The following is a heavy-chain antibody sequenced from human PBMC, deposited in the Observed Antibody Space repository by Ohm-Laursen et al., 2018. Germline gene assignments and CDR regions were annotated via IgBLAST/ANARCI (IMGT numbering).Heavy chain of an antibody. CDR2: INPNSGGT. J-gene: IGHJ5*02. CDR3: ARDRGYYGSGNRNWFDP. Sequence: SVKVSCKASGYSFTGYYMHWVRQAPGQGLEWMGWINPNSGGTNYAQKFQGRITMTRDTSISTVYMDLSRLRSDDTAVYYCARDRGYYGSGNRNWFDPWGQGTLVTVSS. CDR1: GYSFTGYY. V-gene: IGHV1-2*02. D-gene: IGHD3-10*01.